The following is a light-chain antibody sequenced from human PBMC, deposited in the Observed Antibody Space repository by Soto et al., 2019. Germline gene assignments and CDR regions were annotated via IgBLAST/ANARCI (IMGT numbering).Light chain of an antibody. Sequence: EIVLTQSPGTLSLSPGERATLSCRASQSVSSYVAWYQRKPGQAPRLLIYGASSRATGIPDRFSGSGSGTDFTLTISRLEPEDFAVYYCHQYGGSPQTFGQGTKVDIK. CDR3: HQYGGSPQT. V-gene: IGKV3-20*01. CDR2: GAS. CDR1: QSVSSY. J-gene: IGKJ1*01.